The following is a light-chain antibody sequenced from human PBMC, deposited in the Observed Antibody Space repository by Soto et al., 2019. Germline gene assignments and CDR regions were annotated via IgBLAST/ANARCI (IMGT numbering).Light chain of an antibody. J-gene: IGKJ5*01. CDR2: DAS. V-gene: IGKV3-11*01. CDR1: QSLSSRN. CDR3: QQRSNWPIT. Sequence: VFTQSPGTLSLSPGERATLSCRASQSLSSRNLAWYQQKPGQAPRLLIYDASNRATGIPARFSGSGSGTDFTLTISSLEPEDFAVYYCQQRSNWPITFGQGTRLEIK.